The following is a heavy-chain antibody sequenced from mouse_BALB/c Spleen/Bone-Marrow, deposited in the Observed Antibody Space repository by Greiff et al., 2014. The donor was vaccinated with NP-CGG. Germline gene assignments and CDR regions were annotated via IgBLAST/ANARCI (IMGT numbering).Heavy chain of an antibody. V-gene: IGHV1-87*01. CDR2: IYPGDGDT. Sequence: VQLVESGAELARPGASVKLSCKASGYTFTSYWMQWVKQRPGQDLEWIGAIYPGDGDTRYTQKFKGKATLTADKSSSTAYMQLCSLASEDSAVYYCARSGAMDYWGQGTSVTVSS. J-gene: IGHJ4*01. CDR3: ARSGAMDY. D-gene: IGHD3-2*02. CDR1: GYTFTSYW.